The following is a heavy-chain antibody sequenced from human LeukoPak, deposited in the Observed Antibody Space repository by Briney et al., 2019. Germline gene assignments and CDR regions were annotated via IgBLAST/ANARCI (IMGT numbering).Heavy chain of an antibody. CDR2: IYYSGST. Sequence: SETLSLTCTVSGGSIRSGSHYWAGIRPPPGMELVWIGSIYYSGSTYYNPSLENRVTISIDTSKNHFSLKLSSLSAADTSVYYCAKRDDSGGNLVDLWGQGTLVTVS. V-gene: IGHV4-39*02. CDR1: GGSIRSGSHY. CDR3: AKRDDSGGNLVDL. J-gene: IGHJ4*02. D-gene: IGHD3-22*01.